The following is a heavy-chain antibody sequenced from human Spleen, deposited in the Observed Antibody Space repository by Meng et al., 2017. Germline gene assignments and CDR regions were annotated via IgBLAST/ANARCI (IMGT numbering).Heavy chain of an antibody. Sequence: ASVKVSCKASGYTFTSYGISWVRQAPGQGLEWMGWISAYNGNTNYAQKLQGRVTMTTDTSTSTAYMELRSLRSDDTAVYYCARGMERGLWFGDPHAFDIWGQGTMVTVSS. V-gene: IGHV1-18*01. CDR3: ARGMERGLWFGDPHAFDI. D-gene: IGHD3-10*01. J-gene: IGHJ3*02. CDR2: ISAYNGNT. CDR1: GYTFTSYG.